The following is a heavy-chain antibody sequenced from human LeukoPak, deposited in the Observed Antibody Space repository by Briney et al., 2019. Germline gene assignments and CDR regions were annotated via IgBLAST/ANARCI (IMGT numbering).Heavy chain of an antibody. CDR3: AKGQAPDYCTSASCYLTWLDP. D-gene: IGHD2-2*01. Sequence: PGGSLRLSCAASGFTFSNYVMTWVRQAPGKGLEWVSGISVSGGSTYYADSVKGRFTISRDNSKNTLYLQMNSLRADDTAVYYCAKGQAPDYCTSASCYLTWLDPWGQGTLVNVSS. CDR1: GFTFSNYV. V-gene: IGHV3-23*01. J-gene: IGHJ5*02. CDR2: ISVSGGST.